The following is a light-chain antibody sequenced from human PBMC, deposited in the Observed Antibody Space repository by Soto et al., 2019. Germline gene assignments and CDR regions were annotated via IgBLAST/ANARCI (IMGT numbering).Light chain of an antibody. CDR3: CSYAGSRAL. J-gene: IGLJ2*01. CDR2: DVN. V-gene: IGLV2-11*01. CDR1: SSDVGGYNY. Sequence: QSALTQPRSVSGSPGQSVTISCTGTSSDVGGYNYVSWYQQYPGKAPKLMIYDVNKRPSGVPDRFAGSKSGNTASLTISGLQTEDEADYYCCSYAGSRALFGGGTKLTVL.